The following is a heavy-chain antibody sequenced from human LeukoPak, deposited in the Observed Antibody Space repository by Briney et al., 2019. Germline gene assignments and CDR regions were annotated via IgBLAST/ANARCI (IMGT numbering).Heavy chain of an antibody. CDR1: GASISSGAYY. V-gene: IGHV4-31*03. D-gene: IGHD5-12*01. CDR2: IYYTGHT. Sequence: PSETLSLTCTVSGASISSGAYYWTWIRQHPEKGLEWIGYIYYTGHTYYNPSLQSRLTMSVDASKNQFSLKISSVTAADTAVYYCGGEGRGYGFMDVWGEGTTVSVSS. CDR3: GGEGRGYGFMDV. J-gene: IGHJ6*03.